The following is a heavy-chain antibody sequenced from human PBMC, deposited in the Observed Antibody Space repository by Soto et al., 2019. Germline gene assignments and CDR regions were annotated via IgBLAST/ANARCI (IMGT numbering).Heavy chain of an antibody. Sequence: QVHLQQWGAGLLKPSETLSLTCAVYGGSFSGYYWSWIRQPPGKGLEWIGEINHSGSTNYNPSLKSRVTISVDTSKNQFSLKLSSVTAADTAVYYCARGGDHRNWFDPWGQGTLVTVSS. V-gene: IGHV4-34*01. CDR2: INHSGST. D-gene: IGHD3-10*01. CDR1: GGSFSGYY. J-gene: IGHJ5*02. CDR3: ARGGDHRNWFDP.